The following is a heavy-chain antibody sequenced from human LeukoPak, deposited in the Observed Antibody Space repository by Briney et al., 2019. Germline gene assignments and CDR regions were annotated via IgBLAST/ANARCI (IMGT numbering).Heavy chain of an antibody. V-gene: IGHV3-9*03. Sequence: GGSLRLSCAASEFTFSSYAMSWVRQAPGKGLEWVSGISWKSDKIAYADSVKGRFTISRDNAKNSLYLQMNSLRAEDMALYYCAKDIGSGSHRAFDIWGQGTTVTVSS. J-gene: IGHJ3*02. CDR1: EFTFSSYA. CDR2: ISWKSDKI. D-gene: IGHD3-10*01. CDR3: AKDIGSGSHRAFDI.